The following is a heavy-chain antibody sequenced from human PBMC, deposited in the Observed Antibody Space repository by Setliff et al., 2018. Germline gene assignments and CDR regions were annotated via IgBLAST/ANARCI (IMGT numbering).Heavy chain of an antibody. J-gene: IGHJ4*02. D-gene: IGHD2-15*01. CDR3: ASYYCSSDSCQNYFDY. CDR2: ISGSGGAT. Sequence: GSLRLSCAASGFTFNNYAMNWVRQAPGKGLEWVSTISGSGGATYYADSVKGRFTISRDNSKNTLYLQMDSLRAEDTAVYYCASYYCSSDSCQNYFDYWGQGTLVTVS. CDR1: GFTFNNYA. V-gene: IGHV3-23*01.